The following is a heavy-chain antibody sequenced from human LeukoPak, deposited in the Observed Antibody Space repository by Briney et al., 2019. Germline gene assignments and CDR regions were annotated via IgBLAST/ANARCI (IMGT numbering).Heavy chain of an antibody. CDR2: ISNDGRNK. CDR1: GFTFSGYG. CDR3: AKDKGNWFDP. J-gene: IGHJ5*02. Sequence: GGSLRLSCAASGFTFSGYGMHWVRQAPGKGLEWVALISNDGRNKYHAESVKGRFTISRDNSKNTLYLQMSSLRAEDTAVYYCAKDKGNWFDPWGQGSLVTVSS. V-gene: IGHV3-30*18.